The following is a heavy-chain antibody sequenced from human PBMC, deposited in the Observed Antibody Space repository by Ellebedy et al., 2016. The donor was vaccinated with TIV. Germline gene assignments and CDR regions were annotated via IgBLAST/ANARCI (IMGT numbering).Heavy chain of an antibody. Sequence: SVKVSXKASGGTFSSYAISWVRQAPGQGLEWMGGIIPIFGTANYAQKFQGRVTITADKSTSTAYMELSSLRSEDTAVYYCAREDLYCSSTSCYPSLYYYYGMDVWGQGTTVTVSS. V-gene: IGHV1-69*06. D-gene: IGHD2-2*01. CDR1: GGTFSSYA. CDR2: IIPIFGTA. J-gene: IGHJ6*02. CDR3: AREDLYCSSTSCYPSLYYYYGMDV.